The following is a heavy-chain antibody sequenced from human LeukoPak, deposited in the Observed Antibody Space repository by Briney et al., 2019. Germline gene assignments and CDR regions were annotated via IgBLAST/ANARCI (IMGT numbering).Heavy chain of an antibody. D-gene: IGHD6-19*01. CDR3: ARTPKADYYYGMDV. Sequence: SETLSLTCAVYGGSFSGYYWNWIRQPPGKGLEWIGEINHSGSTNYNPSLKSRVTISVDTSKNQFSLKLSSVTAADTAVYYCARTPKADYYYGMDVWGKGTTVTVSS. CDR2: INHSGST. V-gene: IGHV4-34*01. CDR1: GGSFSGYY. J-gene: IGHJ6*04.